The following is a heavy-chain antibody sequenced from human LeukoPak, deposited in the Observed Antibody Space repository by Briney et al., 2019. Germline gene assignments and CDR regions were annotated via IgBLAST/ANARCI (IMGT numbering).Heavy chain of an antibody. CDR1: GFSFSSYG. J-gene: IGHJ4*02. CDR2: ISNDGSIT. D-gene: IGHD3-10*01. Sequence: GGSLRLSCAASGFSFSSYGMHWVRQAPGKGLEWVAVISNDGSITKYGDSVKGRFTISRDNSKNTLYVQMNSLRTDDAAVYYCAKSKSPYPMDFIFDFWGQGTLVTVSS. CDR3: AKSKSPYPMDFIFDF. V-gene: IGHV3-30*18.